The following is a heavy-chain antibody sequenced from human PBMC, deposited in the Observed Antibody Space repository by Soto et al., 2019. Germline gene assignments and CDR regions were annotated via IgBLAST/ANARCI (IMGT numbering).Heavy chain of an antibody. D-gene: IGHD3-9*01. CDR3: ARVHWRPRYFDWFHRGWFDP. J-gene: IGHJ5*02. V-gene: IGHV4-34*01. CDR1: GGSFSGYY. Sequence: PSETLSLTCAVYGGSFSGYYWSWIRQPPGKGLEWIGEINHSGSTNYNPSLKSRVAISVDTSKNQFSLKLSSVTAADTAVYYCARVHWRPRYFDWFHRGWFDPWGQGTLVTVSS. CDR2: INHSGST.